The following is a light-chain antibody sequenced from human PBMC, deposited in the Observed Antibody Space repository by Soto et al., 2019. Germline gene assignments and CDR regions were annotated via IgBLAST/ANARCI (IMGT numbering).Light chain of an antibody. Sequence: EIVLTQSPGTLSLSPGERATLSCRASQSVTSSYLAWYQQKPGPAPRLLIYGASSRATGIADRFSGSGSGTDFTLIINRLEPEDFAVYYCQQYGSSPLTFGGGTKVEIK. CDR1: QSVTSSY. J-gene: IGKJ4*01. V-gene: IGKV3-20*01. CDR2: GAS. CDR3: QQYGSSPLT.